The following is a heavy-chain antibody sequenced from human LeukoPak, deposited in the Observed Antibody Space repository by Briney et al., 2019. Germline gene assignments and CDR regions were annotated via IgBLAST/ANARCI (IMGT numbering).Heavy chain of an antibody. CDR3: ARRSGQLRWFDP. CDR2: ISSASSSI. J-gene: IGHJ5*02. V-gene: IGHV3-48*04. D-gene: IGHD6-6*01. Sequence: PGGSLRLSCAASGFTFSSYSMNWVRQAPGKGLEWVSYISSASSSIYYADSVKGRFTISRDNAKNSLFLQMNSLRAEDTAVYYCARRSGQLRWFDPWGQGTPVTVSS. CDR1: GFTFSSYS.